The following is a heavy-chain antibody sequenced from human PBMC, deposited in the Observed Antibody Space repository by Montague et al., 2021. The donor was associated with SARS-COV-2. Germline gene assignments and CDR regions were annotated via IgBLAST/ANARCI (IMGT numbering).Heavy chain of an antibody. J-gene: IGHJ4*02. V-gene: IGHV4-61*02. CDR2: IDRSGSP. D-gene: IGHD5-18*01. CDR1: GGSISRGYYY. Sequence: TLSLTCTASGGSISRGYYYWSWIRLPAGKGLEWIGRIDRSGSPNYXXXLESRVVLSVDTSRNQFSMKMTSVTAAGTAMYYCARGVDTGVVTVTGGFDSWGQGTLVIVSS. CDR3: ARGVDTGVVTVTGGFDS.